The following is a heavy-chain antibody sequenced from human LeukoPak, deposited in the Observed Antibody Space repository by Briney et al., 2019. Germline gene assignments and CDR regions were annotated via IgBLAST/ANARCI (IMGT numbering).Heavy chain of an antibody. CDR3: ARHYDILTGYYDNWFDP. J-gene: IGHJ5*02. V-gene: IGHV5-51*01. CDR2: IYPGDSDT. Sequence: GESLKISCKGSGYSFTSYWIGWVRQMTGKGLEWMGIIYPGDSDTRYSPSFQGQVTISADKSISTAYLQWSSLKASDTAMYYCARHYDILTGYYDNWFDPWGQGTLVTVSS. D-gene: IGHD3-9*01. CDR1: GYSFTSYW.